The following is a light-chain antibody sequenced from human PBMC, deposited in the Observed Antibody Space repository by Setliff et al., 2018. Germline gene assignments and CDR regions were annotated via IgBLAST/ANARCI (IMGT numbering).Light chain of an antibody. CDR3: ASYAGANTYVV. V-gene: IGLV2-8*01. CDR2: DVT. CDR1: SIDLSGYTY. Sequence: QSVLTQPPSASGSPGQSVTISCAGTSIDLSGYTYVSWYQQYPRQAPKLIIYDVTKRPSGVSYRFSGFKSGNTASLTVSGLQAGDEADYFCASYAGANTYVVFGGGTKVTVL. J-gene: IGLJ2*01.